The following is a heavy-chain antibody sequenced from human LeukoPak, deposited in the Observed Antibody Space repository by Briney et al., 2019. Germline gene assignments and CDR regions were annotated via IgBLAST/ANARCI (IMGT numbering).Heavy chain of an antibody. CDR2: IKQDGSEK. Sequence: GGSLRLSCAASGFTFSSYWMTWVRQAPGKGLEWVANIKQDGSEKNYVDSVRGRFTISRDNAKTSLYLQMNSLRAEDTAVYFCARGRLQPDYWGQGTLVTISS. J-gene: IGHJ4*02. CDR1: GFTFSSYW. V-gene: IGHV3-7*01. CDR3: ARGRLQPDY. D-gene: IGHD6-25*01.